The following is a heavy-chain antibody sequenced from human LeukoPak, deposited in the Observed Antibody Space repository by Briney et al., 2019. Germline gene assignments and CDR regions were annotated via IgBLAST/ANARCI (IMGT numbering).Heavy chain of an antibody. Sequence: GASVKVSCKASGYTFTSNHIHWVRQAPGQGLEWMGGIIPIFGTANYAQKFQGRVTITADESTSTAYMELSSLRSEDTAVYYCARGYSSSWYYFDYWGQGTLVTVSS. V-gene: IGHV1-69*13. D-gene: IGHD6-13*01. CDR2: IIPIFGTA. CDR1: GYTFTSNH. J-gene: IGHJ4*02. CDR3: ARGYSSSWYYFDY.